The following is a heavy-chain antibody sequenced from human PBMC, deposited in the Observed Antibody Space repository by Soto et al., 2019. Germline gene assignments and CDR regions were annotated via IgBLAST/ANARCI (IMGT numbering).Heavy chain of an antibody. CDR3: AREGGVDTAMVGLLYYYYAMDV. CDR2: INPNSGGT. V-gene: IGHV1-2*04. D-gene: IGHD5-18*01. J-gene: IGHJ6*02. CDR1: GYTFTGYY. Sequence: ASVKVSCKASGYTFTGYYMHWVRQAPGQGLEWMGWINPNSGGTNYAQKFQGWVTMTRDTSISTAYMELSRLRSDDTAVYYCAREGGVDTAMVGLLYYYYAMDVCGQGTTVTSP.